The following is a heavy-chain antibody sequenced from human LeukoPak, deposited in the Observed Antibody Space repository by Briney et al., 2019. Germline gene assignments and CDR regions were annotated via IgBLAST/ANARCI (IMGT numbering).Heavy chain of an antibody. D-gene: IGHD1-1*01. CDR3: ARAYNSHFDY. V-gene: IGHV3-74*01. CDR2: IKSDGSST. Sequence: GGSLRLSCAASGFTFSSYRMHWVRQAPGKGLVCVSRIKSDGSSTSYADSVKGRFTISRDDANNTLYLQMNSLRAEDTAVYYCARAYNSHFDYWGQGALVTVSS. J-gene: IGHJ4*02. CDR1: GFTFSSYR.